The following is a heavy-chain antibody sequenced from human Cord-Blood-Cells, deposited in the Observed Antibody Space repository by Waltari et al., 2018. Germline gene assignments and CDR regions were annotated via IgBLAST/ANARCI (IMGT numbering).Heavy chain of an antibody. CDR3: ARTHSYGYPRYYYYYMDV. V-gene: IGHV4-39*01. CDR1: GGSISSSSYY. CDR2: IYYSGST. Sequence: QLQLQESGPGLVKPSETLSLTCTVSGGSISSSSYYWGWIRPPPGKGLEWIGSIYYSGSTYYNPSLKSRVTISVDTSKNQFSLKLSSVTAADTAVYYCARTHSYGYPRYYYYYMDVWGKGTTVTVSS. J-gene: IGHJ6*03. D-gene: IGHD5-18*01.